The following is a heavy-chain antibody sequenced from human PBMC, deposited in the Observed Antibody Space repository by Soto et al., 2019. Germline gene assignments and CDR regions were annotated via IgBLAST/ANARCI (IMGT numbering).Heavy chain of an antibody. CDR2: ISAYNGNT. CDR1: GYTFTSYG. J-gene: IGHJ6*02. D-gene: IGHD3-3*01. Sequence: ASVKVSCKASGYTFTSYGISWVRQAPGQGLEWMGWISAYNGNTNYAQKLQGRVTMTTDTSTSTAYMELRSLRSDDTAVYYCARENNYDFWSGYLRNHMDVWGQGTTVTVSS. CDR3: ARENNYDFWSGYLRNHMDV. V-gene: IGHV1-18*01.